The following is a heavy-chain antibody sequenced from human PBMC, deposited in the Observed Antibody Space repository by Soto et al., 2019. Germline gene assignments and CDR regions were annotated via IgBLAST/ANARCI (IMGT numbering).Heavy chain of an antibody. CDR3: GSGTLTTGTRFNYYSGMAV. Sequence: SETLSLTCAVYGGSFSGYYWSWIRQPPGKGLEWIGEINHSGSTNYNPSLKSRVTISVDTSKNQFSLKLSSVTAADTAVYYCGSGTLTTGTRFNYYSGMAVGATGTTVTVSS. V-gene: IGHV4-34*01. D-gene: IGHD4-17*01. J-gene: IGHJ6*04. CDR1: GGSFSGYY. CDR2: INHSGST.